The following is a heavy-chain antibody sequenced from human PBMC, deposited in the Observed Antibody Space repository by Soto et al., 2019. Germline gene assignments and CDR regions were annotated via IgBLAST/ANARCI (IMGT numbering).Heavy chain of an antibody. Sequence: QLQLQGSGPGLVTPSETLSLTGTVSGGSIAASNSYWAWIRQPPGAGLEWIVCMEDGASTFNNPTRMSRDTLSVVTAKNQVSLTLSSVTAADTAVYYGAGPGPWAPLDDWDQGTLVTFAS. J-gene: IGHJ4*02. D-gene: IGHD7-27*01. CDR3: AGPGPWAPLDD. CDR2: MEDGAST. CDR1: GGSIAASNSY. V-gene: IGHV4-39*01.